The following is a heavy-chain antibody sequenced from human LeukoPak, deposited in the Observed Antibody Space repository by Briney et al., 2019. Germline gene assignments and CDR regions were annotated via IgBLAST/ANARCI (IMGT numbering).Heavy chain of an antibody. V-gene: IGHV3-23*01. D-gene: IGHD3-22*01. J-gene: IGHJ4*02. CDR2: ISGSGGST. CDR1: GFTFSSYA. CDR3: AKDSLSGYYDSSGSFDY. Sequence: GGSLRLSCAASGFTFSSYAMSWVRQAPGKGLEWVSAISGSGGSTYYADSVKGRFTISRDNSKNTLYLQMNSLRAEDTAVYYCAKDSLSGYYDSSGSFDYWGQGTLVTVSS.